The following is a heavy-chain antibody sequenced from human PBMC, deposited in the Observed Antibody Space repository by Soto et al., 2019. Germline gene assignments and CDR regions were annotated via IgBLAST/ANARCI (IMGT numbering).Heavy chain of an antibody. J-gene: IGHJ6*02. V-gene: IGHV4-4*02. CDR3: ASSSGWWRLDV. Sequence: QVQLQESGPGLVKPSGTLSLTCGVSGDSINNGYWWTWVRQPPGKGLEGIGEKHHTGSTNYNSSLNSRVSLFLAKSKNLFSLNLRSVTAADTAVYFCASSSGWWRLDVWGQGTTVTVSS. CDR2: KHHTGST. CDR1: GDSINNGYW. D-gene: IGHD6-19*01.